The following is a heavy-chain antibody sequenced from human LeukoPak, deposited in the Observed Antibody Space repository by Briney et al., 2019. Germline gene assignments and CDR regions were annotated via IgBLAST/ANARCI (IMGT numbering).Heavy chain of an antibody. J-gene: IGHJ4*02. CDR1: GGTFSSYA. D-gene: IGHD5-18*01. CDR3: ARADTLSYYFGY. V-gene: IGHV1-69*06. CDR2: IIPIFGTA. Sequence: ASVKVSCKASGGTFSSYAISWVRQAPGQGLEWMGGIIPIFGTANYAQKFQGRVTITADKSTSTAYMELSSLRSEDTAVYYCARADTLSYYFGYWGQGTLVTVSS.